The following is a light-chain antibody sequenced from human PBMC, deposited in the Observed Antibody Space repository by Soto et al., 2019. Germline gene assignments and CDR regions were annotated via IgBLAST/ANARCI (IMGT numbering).Light chain of an antibody. V-gene: IGLV2-11*01. J-gene: IGLJ1*01. Sequence: ALTQPRSVSGSPGQSVTISCTGTSSDVGGYNYVSWYQQHPGKAPKLMIYDVSKRPSGVPDRFSGSKSGNTASLTISGLQAEDEADYYCCSYAGSYTLYVFGTGTKLTVL. CDR1: SSDVGGYNY. CDR3: CSYAGSYTLYV. CDR2: DVS.